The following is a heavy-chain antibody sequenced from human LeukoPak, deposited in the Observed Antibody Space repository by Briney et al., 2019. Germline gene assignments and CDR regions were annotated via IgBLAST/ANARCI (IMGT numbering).Heavy chain of an antibody. CDR1: GYTFTSYD. J-gene: IGHJ5*02. Sequence: ASVKVSCKASGYTFTSYDINWVRQAPGQGLEWMGWMNPNSGNTGYAQKFQGRVTMTRNTSISTAYMELSSLRSEDTAVYYCARDRPPSLYCSGGSCYSGWFDPWGQGTLVTVSS. CDR2: MNPNSGNT. V-gene: IGHV1-8*01. CDR3: ARDRPPSLYCSGGSCYSGWFDP. D-gene: IGHD2-15*01.